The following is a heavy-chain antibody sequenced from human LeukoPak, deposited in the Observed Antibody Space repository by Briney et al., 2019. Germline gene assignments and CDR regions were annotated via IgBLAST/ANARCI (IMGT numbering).Heavy chain of an antibody. V-gene: IGHV3-23*01. Sequence: GGSLRLSCAASGFTFSSYAMSWVRQAPGKGVEWLSGISGTGGSIYYADSVKGRFTISRDNSKNTLYLQMNSLRAEDTAVYYCAKSYDYVPNWFDPWGQGTLVTVSS. CDR3: AKSYDYVPNWFDP. CDR2: ISGTGGSI. D-gene: IGHD5-12*01. CDR1: GFTFSSYA. J-gene: IGHJ5*02.